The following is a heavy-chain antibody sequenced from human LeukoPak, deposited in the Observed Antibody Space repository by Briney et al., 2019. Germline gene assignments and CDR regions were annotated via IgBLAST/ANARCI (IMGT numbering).Heavy chain of an antibody. Sequence: GESLKISCKGSEYSFTSYWIGWVRQMPGKGLEWMGIIYPGDSDTRYSPSFQGQVTISADKSISTAYLQWSSLKASDTAMYYCARHLGYCSSTSCYRPYWYFDLWGRGTLVTVSS. V-gene: IGHV5-51*01. D-gene: IGHD2-2*02. CDR2: IYPGDSDT. J-gene: IGHJ2*01. CDR3: ARHLGYCSSTSCYRPYWYFDL. CDR1: EYSFTSYW.